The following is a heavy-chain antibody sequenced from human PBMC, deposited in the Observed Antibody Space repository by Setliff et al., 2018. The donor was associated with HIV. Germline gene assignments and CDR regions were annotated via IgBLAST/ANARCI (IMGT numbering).Heavy chain of an antibody. Sequence: GASVKVSCKASGYTFINHAMHWVRQAPGQRLEWMGWIKVGSGETQYSQELQGRVTITRDTSATTVYMELSSLTSEDTAVYYCARESLGVLVPATMYWFDPWGQGTLVTVSS. D-gene: IGHD2-2*01. J-gene: IGHJ5*02. CDR1: GYTFINHA. CDR2: IKVGSGET. CDR3: ARESLGVLVPATMYWFDP. V-gene: IGHV1-3*01.